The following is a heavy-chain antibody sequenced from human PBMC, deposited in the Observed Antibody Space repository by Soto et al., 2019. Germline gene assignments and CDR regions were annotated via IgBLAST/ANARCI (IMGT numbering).Heavy chain of an antibody. CDR2: FIAMLGTP. V-gene: IGHV1-69*13. CDR3: ARGAMANFDY. D-gene: IGHD5-18*01. Sequence: SVKVSCKASGGTFGSHGIAWVRQAPGQGLEWMGGFIAMLGTPTYAKKVQGRATITADESLTSSYLELRSLRSEDTAVYLCARGAMANFDYWGQGTVVTVSS. J-gene: IGHJ4*02. CDR1: GGTFGSHG.